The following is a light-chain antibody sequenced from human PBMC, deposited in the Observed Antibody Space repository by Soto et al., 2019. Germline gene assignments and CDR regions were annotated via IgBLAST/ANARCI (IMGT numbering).Light chain of an antibody. Sequence: AIQLTQSPSALSASVGDRVTITCRASLGIRNDLGWYQQKPGEAPRLLVYGASTLQSGVPSRFSGSGSGTVFTLTISSLQLEDFVTYYCQQDYKYPLTFGGGTRLEI. J-gene: IGKJ4*01. CDR1: LGIRND. CDR3: QQDYKYPLT. CDR2: GAS. V-gene: IGKV1-6*01.